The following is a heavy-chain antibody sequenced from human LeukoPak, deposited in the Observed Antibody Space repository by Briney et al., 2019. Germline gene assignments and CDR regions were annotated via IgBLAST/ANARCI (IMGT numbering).Heavy chain of an antibody. J-gene: IGHJ5*02. CDR2: IYYSGST. CDR3: ASIYIAAAGTDWFDP. V-gene: IGHV4-39*01. Sequence: SKTLSLTCTVSGGSISSSSYYWGWIRQPPGKGLEWIGSIYYSGSTYYNPSLKSRVTISVDTSKNQFSLKLSSVTAADTAVYYCASIYIAAAGTDWFDPWGQGTLVTVSS. CDR1: GGSISSSSYY. D-gene: IGHD6-13*01.